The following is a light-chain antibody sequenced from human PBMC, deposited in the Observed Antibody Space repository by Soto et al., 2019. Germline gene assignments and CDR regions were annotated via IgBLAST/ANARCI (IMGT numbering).Light chain of an antibody. CDR1: SSDIGGYNY. CDR3: SSFTSSGTRV. J-gene: IGLJ1*01. Sequence: QSALTQPASVPGSPGQSITISCTGTSSDIGGYNYVSWFQQHPDKAPKLMIYDVHGRPSGVSNRFSGSKSGNTASLTISGLQAEDEADYYCSSFTSSGTRVFGTGTKLTVL. CDR2: DVH. V-gene: IGLV2-14*01.